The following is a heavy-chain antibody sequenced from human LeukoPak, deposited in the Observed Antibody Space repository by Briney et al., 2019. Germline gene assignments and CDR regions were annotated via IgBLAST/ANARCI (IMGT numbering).Heavy chain of an antibody. CDR2: IYHSGST. CDR1: GYSISSGYY. J-gene: IGHJ4*02. Sequence: SETLSLTCTVSGYSISSGYYWGWIRQPPGKGLEWIGSIYHSGSTYYNPSLKSRVTISVDTSKNQFSLKLSSGTAADTAVYYCARDGPLVYFDYWGQGALGTVSS. D-gene: IGHD3-16*02. V-gene: IGHV4-38-2*02. CDR3: ARDGPLVYFDY.